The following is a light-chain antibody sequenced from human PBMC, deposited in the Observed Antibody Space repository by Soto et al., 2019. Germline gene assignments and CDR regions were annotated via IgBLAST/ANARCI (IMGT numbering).Light chain of an antibody. CDR2: GAS. J-gene: IGKJ4*01. CDR1: QSVAKNF. CDR3: HQYSSPPLT. V-gene: IGKV3-20*01. Sequence: EIVLTQSPGTLSLSPGERATLSCRASQSVAKNFLAWYQQKPGQAPRLLIYGASSKASGIPDRFSGSGSGTDFTLTISTLEPAEFAVFYCHQYSSPPLTFGGGTKVEI.